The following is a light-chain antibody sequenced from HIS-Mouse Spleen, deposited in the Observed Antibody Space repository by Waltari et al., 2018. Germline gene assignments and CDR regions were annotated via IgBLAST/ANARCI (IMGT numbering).Light chain of an antibody. V-gene: IGLV1-47*01. Sequence: QSVLTQPPSASGTPGQRVTISCSGSSSNLGSNYVYWYQQLPGTAPKLLIYRNNQRPSGVPDRFSGSKSGTSASLAISGLRSEDEADYYCAAWVDSLSGPVFGGGTKLTVL. J-gene: IGLJ3*02. CDR1: SSNLGSNY. CDR2: RNN. CDR3: AAWVDSLSGPV.